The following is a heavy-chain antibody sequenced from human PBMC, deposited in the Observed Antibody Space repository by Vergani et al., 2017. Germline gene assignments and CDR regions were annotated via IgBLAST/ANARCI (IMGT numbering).Heavy chain of an antibody. CDR2: ISLDGKKQ. V-gene: IGHV3-30*04. D-gene: IGHD3-3*01. CDR3: AGDQDRSGLFGGISTLGY. CDR1: GFAFSSYA. Sequence: QVQMVESGGGVVQPGRSLRLSCAASGFAFSSYAMQWVRQAPGKGLQWVAFISLDGKKQYYADSVKGRFTNSRDNSKKMVYLQINSLRAEATPVYYCAGDQDRSGLFGGISTLGYWGQGTLVTVSS. J-gene: IGHJ4*02.